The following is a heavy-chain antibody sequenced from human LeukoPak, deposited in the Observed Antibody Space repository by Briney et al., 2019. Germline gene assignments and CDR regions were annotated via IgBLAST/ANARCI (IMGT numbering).Heavy chain of an antibody. Sequence: GASVKVSCKASGYTFTGYYMHWVRQAPGQGLEWMGWINPNSGGTNYAQKFQGRVTMTRDTSISTAYMELSRLRSDDTAVYYCATGGPNYDCWSGYYVGGSSAFDIWGQGTMVTVSS. V-gene: IGHV1-2*02. CDR3: ATGGPNYDCWSGYYVGGSSAFDI. J-gene: IGHJ3*02. CDR1: GYTFTGYY. D-gene: IGHD3-3*01. CDR2: INPNSGGT.